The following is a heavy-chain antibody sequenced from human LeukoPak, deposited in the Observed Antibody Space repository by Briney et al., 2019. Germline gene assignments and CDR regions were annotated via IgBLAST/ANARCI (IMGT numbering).Heavy chain of an antibody. V-gene: IGHV3-48*02. CDR3: ARARASGHSGFDY. J-gene: IGHJ4*02. CDR2: ISSSSTI. CDR1: GLTVSSYS. D-gene: IGHD1-26*01. Sequence: GGSLRLSCVASGLTVSSYSMNWVRQAPGKGLEWVSYISSSSTIYYADSVKGRFTISRDNAKNSLDLQMNSLRDEDTAVYYCARARASGHSGFDYWGQGTLVTVSS.